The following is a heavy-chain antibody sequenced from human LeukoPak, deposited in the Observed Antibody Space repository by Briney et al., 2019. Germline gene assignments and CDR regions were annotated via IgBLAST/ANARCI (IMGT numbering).Heavy chain of an antibody. V-gene: IGHV1-2*02. Sequence: GASVKVSCKASGYTFNGYYMHWVRQAPGQGLEWMGWINPNSGGTNYAQKSQDRVTMTTDTSTSTAYMELRSLRSDDAAVYYCAKHRIVGATPLGYWGQGTLVTVSS. J-gene: IGHJ4*02. CDR2: INPNSGGT. CDR1: GYTFNGYY. CDR3: AKHRIVGATPLGY. D-gene: IGHD1-26*01.